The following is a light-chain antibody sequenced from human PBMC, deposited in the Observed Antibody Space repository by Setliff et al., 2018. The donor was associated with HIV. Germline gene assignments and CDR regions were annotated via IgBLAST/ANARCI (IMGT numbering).Light chain of an antibody. J-gene: IGLJ1*01. CDR2: DNS. CDR1: SSNIGAGYD. V-gene: IGLV1-40*01. Sequence: QSVLTQPPSVSGAPGQRVTISCTGTSSNIGAGYDVHWYQQVPGTVPKLLIYDNSNRPSGVPDRFSGSKSGTSASLAVTGLQAEDEADYYRQSYDSSLSGYVFGTGTKVTVL. CDR3: QSYDSSLSGYV.